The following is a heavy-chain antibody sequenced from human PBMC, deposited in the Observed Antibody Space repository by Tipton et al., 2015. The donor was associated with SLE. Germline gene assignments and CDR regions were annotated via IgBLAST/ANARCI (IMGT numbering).Heavy chain of an antibody. V-gene: IGHV4-61*09. D-gene: IGHD6-13*01. CDR1: GASIASGSYY. CDR3: ALVAAVGRIDY. J-gene: IGHJ4*01. CDR2: IHTSGQIYPTGST. Sequence: TLSLTCTVSGASIASGSYYWSWIRQSAGKGLEWVGHIHTSGQIYPTGSTNYNPSLKSRVTISLDTSKNQFSLRLTSVTAADTAVYYCALVAAVGRIDYWGHGTLVTVSP.